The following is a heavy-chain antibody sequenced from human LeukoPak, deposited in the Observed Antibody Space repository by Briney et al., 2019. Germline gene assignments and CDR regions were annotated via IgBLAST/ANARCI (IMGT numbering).Heavy chain of an antibody. Sequence: RPSETLSLTCAVSGGSISSGGYSWSWIRQPPGKGLEWIGYIYYSGSTYYHPSLKSRVTISVDTSKNQFSLKLSSVTAADTAVYYCARGEVVFPYDSSGYYYSGLPVGAFDIWGQGTMVTVSS. CDR1: GGSISSGGYS. V-gene: IGHV4-30-4*07. CDR3: ARGEVVFPYDSSGYYYSGLPVGAFDI. D-gene: IGHD3-22*01. CDR2: IYYSGST. J-gene: IGHJ3*02.